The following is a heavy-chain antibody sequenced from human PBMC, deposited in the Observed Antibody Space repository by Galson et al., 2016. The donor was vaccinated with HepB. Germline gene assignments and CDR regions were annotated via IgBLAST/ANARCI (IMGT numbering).Heavy chain of an antibody. CDR1: GGSISGSSRY. CDR3: ARQTEVAVDNAFDL. D-gene: IGHD5-24*01. CDR2: IYDSGMT. J-gene: IGHJ3*01. V-gene: IGHV4-39*01. Sequence: SETLSLTCMVSGGSISGSSRYWGWIRQPPGKGLEWIGTIYDSGMTYGSLSLKSRVTISVDTSKNLFALTLSSVTAADTAVYYCARQTEVAVDNAFDLWGQGTMVTVSS.